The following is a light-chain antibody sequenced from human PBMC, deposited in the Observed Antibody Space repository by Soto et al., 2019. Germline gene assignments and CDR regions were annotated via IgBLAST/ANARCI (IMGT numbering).Light chain of an antibody. V-gene: IGLV2-14*01. CDR1: SSDVGGYNY. Sequence: QSALTQPASVSGSPGQSITISCTGTSSDVGGYNYVSWYQQHPGKAPKLMIYDVSNRPSGVSNRFSGSKSGNTASLTISGLQAEDDADYYCSSYTSSSTIRYVFGTGTKLTVL. J-gene: IGLJ1*01. CDR2: DVS. CDR3: SSYTSSSTIRYV.